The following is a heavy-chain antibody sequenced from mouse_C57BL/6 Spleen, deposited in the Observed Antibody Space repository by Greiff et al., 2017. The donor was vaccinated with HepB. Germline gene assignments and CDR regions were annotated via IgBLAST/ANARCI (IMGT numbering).Heavy chain of an antibody. D-gene: IGHD4-1*02. CDR2: IDPSDSYT. J-gene: IGHJ3*01. Sequence: QVQLQQSGAELVKPGASVKLSCKASGYTFTSYWMQWVKQRPGQGLEWIGEIDPSDSYTNYNQKFKGKATLTVDTSSSTAYMQLSSLTSEDSAVYYCARSLNWDRFAYWGQGTLVTVSA. CDR3: ARSLNWDRFAY. V-gene: IGHV1-50*01. CDR1: GYTFTSYW.